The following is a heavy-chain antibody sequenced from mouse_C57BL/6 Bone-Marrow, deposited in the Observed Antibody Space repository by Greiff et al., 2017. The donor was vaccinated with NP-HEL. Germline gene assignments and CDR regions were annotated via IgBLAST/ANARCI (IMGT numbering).Heavy chain of an antibody. V-gene: IGHV5-6*01. CDR1: GFTFSSYG. CDR2: ISSGGSYT. D-gene: IGHD1-1*01. CDR3: AIHYYYDSSPYAMDY. Sequence: EVHLVESGGDLVKPGGSLKLSCAASGFTFSSYGMSWVRQTPDKRLEWVATISSGGSYTYYPDSVKGRFTISRDNAKNTLYLQMSSLKSEDTAMYYCAIHYYYDSSPYAMDYWGQGTSVTVSS. J-gene: IGHJ4*01.